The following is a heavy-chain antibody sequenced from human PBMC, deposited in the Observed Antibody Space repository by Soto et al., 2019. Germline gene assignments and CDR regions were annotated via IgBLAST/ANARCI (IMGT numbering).Heavy chain of an antibody. CDR2: INGGGGGT. D-gene: IGHD6-19*01. CDR1: GFTFSAYA. CDR3: ASDAVTENEQWDWFDP. J-gene: IGHJ5*02. V-gene: IGHV3-23*01. Sequence: EVQLLESGGGLVQPGGSLRLSCAASGFTFSAYAMSWVRQAPGKGLEWVSSINGGGGGTFYADSVKGRFTISRDNSRNTRVLQMNSVRDDATTVYHCASDAVTENEQWDWFDPWGHGTMVT.